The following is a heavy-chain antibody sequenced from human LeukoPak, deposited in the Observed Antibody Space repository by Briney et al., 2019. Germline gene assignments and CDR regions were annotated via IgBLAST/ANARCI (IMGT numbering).Heavy chain of an antibody. CDR1: GFTFSSYA. CDR2: ISYDGSNK. J-gene: IGHJ4*02. CDR3: ARSKSSSSPNFDY. Sequence: AGGSLRLSCAASGFTFSSYAMHWVRQAPGKGLEWVAIISYDGSNKYYADSVKGRFTISRDNSKSTLYLQMNSLRAEDTAVYYCARSKSSSSPNFDYWGQGTLVTVSS. D-gene: IGHD6-6*01. V-gene: IGHV3-30-3*01.